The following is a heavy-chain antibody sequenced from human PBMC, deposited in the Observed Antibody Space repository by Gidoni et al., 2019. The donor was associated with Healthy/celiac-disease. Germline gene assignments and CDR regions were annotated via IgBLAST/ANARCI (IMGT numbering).Heavy chain of an antibody. CDR3: AKAAGGGSDYYYYYGMDV. J-gene: IGHJ6*02. CDR2: NSGSGGST. CDR1: GFSFSSYA. D-gene: IGHD3-16*01. Sequence: EVQLLESGGGLVQPGGSLRLSCAASGFSFSSYAMSWVRQAPGKGLGGVSANSGSGGSTYYADSVKGRFTISRDNSKNTLDLQMNSLRAEDTAVYYCAKAAGGGSDYYYYYGMDVWGQGTTVTVSS. V-gene: IGHV3-23*01.